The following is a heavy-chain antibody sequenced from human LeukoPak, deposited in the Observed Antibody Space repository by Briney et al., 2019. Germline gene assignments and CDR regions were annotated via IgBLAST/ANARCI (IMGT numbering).Heavy chain of an antibody. V-gene: IGHV4-4*07. CDR2: IYTRGST. Sequence: SETLSLTCTVSGTSLSSYYWSWIRQPAGRGLEWIGRIYTRGSTNYNPSLQSRVSMSVASSKSQFSLSLTSVTAADTAIYYCARGRYCSATTCSGGDAFDIWGQGTVVTVSS. D-gene: IGHD2-8*02. J-gene: IGHJ3*02. CDR3: ARGRYCSATTCSGGDAFDI. CDR1: GTSLSSYY.